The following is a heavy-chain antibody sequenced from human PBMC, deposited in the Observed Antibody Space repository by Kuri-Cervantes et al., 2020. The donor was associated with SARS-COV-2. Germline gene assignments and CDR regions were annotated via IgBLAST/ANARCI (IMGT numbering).Heavy chain of an antibody. J-gene: IGHJ4*02. CDR2: ISAYNLKT. V-gene: IGHV1-18*04. D-gene: IGHD1-26*01. CDR1: GHILTSYG. CDR3: ARDRWDAILDY. Sequence: ASVKVSCKASGHILTSYGISWVRQAPGQGLEWMGWISAYNLKTIYAQKVQDRVTMTVDTSTDTAFMEVRSLRSDDTAVYYCARDRWDAILDYWGQGTLVTVSS.